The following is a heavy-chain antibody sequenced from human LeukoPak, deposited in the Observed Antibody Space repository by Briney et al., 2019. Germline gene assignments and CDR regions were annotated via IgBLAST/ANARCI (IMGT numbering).Heavy chain of an antibody. CDR2: IYHSGST. Sequence: PSETLSLTCAVSGYSISSGYYWGWIRQPPGKGLEWIGSIYHSGSTYYNPSLKSRVTISVDTSKNQFSLKLSSVTAADTAVYYCARSSESYDRSGYYSYYFDYWGQGTLVTVSS. CDR1: GYSISSGYY. CDR3: ARSSESYDRSGYYSYYFDY. D-gene: IGHD3-22*01. V-gene: IGHV4-38-2*01. J-gene: IGHJ4*02.